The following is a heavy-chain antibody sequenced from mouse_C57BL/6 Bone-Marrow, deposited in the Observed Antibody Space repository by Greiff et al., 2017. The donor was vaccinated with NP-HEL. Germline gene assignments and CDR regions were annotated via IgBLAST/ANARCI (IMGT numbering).Heavy chain of an antibody. CDR3: ARSPSRIYYFDY. CDR1: GFTFTDYY. CDR2: IRNKANGYTT. Sequence: EVKVVESGGGLVQPGGSLSLSCAASGFTFTDYYMSWVRQPPGKALEWLGFIRNKANGYTTEYSASVKGRFTISRDNSQSILYLQMNALRAEDSATYYCARSPSRIYYFDYWGQGTTLTVSS. J-gene: IGHJ2*01. V-gene: IGHV7-3*01. D-gene: IGHD1-1*01.